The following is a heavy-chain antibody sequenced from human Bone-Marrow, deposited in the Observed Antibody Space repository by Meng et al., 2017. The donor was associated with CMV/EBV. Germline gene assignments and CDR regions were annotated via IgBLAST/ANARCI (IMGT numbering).Heavy chain of an antibody. V-gene: IGHV4-39*07. CDR3: ASNYISTYNGFDP. D-gene: IGHD2/OR15-2a*01. Sequence: TVSGGSISSSSYYWGWIRQPPGKGLEWIGSIYYSGSTYYNPSLKSRVTISVDTSKNQFSLKLSSVTAADTAVYYCASNYISTYNGFDPWGQGTLVTVSS. J-gene: IGHJ5*02. CDR2: IYYSGST. CDR1: GGSISSSSYY.